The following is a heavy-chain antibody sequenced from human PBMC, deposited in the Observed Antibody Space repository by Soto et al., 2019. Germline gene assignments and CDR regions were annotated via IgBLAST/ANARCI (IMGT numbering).Heavy chain of an antibody. J-gene: IGHJ3*02. CDR2: IYYSGST. V-gene: IGHV4-39*01. Sequence: QLQLQESGPGLVKPSETLSLTCTVSGGSISSSSYYWGWIRQPPGKGLEWIGSIYYSGSTYYNPSLKSRVTISVDTSKNQFSLKLSSVTAADTAVYYCARQGRPTVTTFPNAFDIWGQGTMVTVSS. D-gene: IGHD4-17*01. CDR1: GGSISSSSYY. CDR3: ARQGRPTVTTFPNAFDI.